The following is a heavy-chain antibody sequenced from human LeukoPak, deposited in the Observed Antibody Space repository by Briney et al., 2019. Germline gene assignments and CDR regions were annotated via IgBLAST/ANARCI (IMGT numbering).Heavy chain of an antibody. Sequence: QPGGSLRLSCAVSGITLSNYGMSWVRQAPGKGLEWVAGISDSGGRTNYADSVKGRFAISRDNPTNTLYLQMNSLTAEDTGVYFCAKRGVVIRVILVGFHKEAYYFDSWGQGALVTVSS. D-gene: IGHD3-22*01. CDR1: GITLSNYG. J-gene: IGHJ4*02. V-gene: IGHV3-23*01. CDR3: AKRGVVIRVILVGFHKEAYYFDS. CDR2: ISDSGGRT.